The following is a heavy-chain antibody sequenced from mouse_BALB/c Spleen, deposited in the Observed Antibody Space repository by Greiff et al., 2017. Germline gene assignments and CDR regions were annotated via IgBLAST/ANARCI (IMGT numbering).Heavy chain of an antibody. Sequence: EVKLQESGPSLVKPSQTLSLTCSVTGDSITSGYWNWIRKFPGNKLEYMGYISYSGSTYYNPSLKSRISITRDTSKNQYYLQLNSVTTEDTATYYCARDEDYDEAAYAMDYWGQGTSVTVSS. CDR1: GDSITSGY. CDR3: ARDEDYDEAAYAMDY. V-gene: IGHV3-8*02. J-gene: IGHJ4*01. CDR2: ISYSGST. D-gene: IGHD2-4*01.